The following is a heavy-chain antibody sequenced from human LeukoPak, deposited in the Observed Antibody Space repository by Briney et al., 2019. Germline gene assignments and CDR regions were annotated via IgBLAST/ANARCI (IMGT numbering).Heavy chain of an antibody. D-gene: IGHD3-3*01. CDR2: ISYDGSTK. J-gene: IGHJ4*02. CDR1: GFTFSYYA. V-gene: IGHV3-30-3*01. Sequence: GGSLRLSCAASGFTFSYYAMHWVRQAPGKGLEWVALISYDGSTKYYTDSVKGRFTISRDNSKNTLYLQMNGLRAEDTAVYYCARERGRFLEWLFHIWGQGTLVTVSS. CDR3: ARERGRFLEWLFHI.